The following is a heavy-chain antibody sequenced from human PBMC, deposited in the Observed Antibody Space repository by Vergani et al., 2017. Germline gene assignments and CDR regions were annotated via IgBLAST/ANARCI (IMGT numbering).Heavy chain of an antibody. J-gene: IGHJ1*01. CDR2: IYHSGST. D-gene: IGHD1-26*01. Sequence: QVQLQESGPGLVKPSETLSLTCAVSGYSISSGYYWGWIRQPPGKGLEWIESIYHSGSTYYNPSLKSRVTISVDTSKNQFSLKLSSVTAADTAVYYCARRIVGATGAEYFQHWGQGTLVTVSS. CDR1: GYSISSGYY. V-gene: IGHV4-38-2*01. CDR3: ARRIVGATGAEYFQH.